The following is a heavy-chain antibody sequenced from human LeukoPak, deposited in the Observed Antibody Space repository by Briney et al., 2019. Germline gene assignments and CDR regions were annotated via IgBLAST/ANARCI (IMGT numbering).Heavy chain of an antibody. V-gene: IGHV1-3*01. CDR3: ARRSTLYSSGWFYFDY. D-gene: IGHD6-19*01. CDR1: GYTFTSYA. Sequence: ASVKVSCKASGYTFTSYAMHWVRQAPGQRLEWMGWINAHDGKRNYALKHEDRVIMTTDTSTSTVYMELRGLRSDDTAVYYCARRSTLYSSGWFYFDYWGQGTLVTVSS. CDR2: INAHDGKR. J-gene: IGHJ4*02.